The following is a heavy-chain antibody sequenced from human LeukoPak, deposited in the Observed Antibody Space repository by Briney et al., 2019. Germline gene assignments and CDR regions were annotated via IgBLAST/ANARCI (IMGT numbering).Heavy chain of an antibody. J-gene: IGHJ4*02. V-gene: IGHV3-9*01. Sequence: GGSLRLSCAASGFTFDYYAMHWVRQAPGKGLERVSGISWNSGSIGYADSVKGRFTISRDNAKNSLYLQMNSLRAEDTASYYCAKIPGRYYDSSGYYYFDYWGQGTLVTVSS. CDR3: AKIPGRYYDSSGYYYFDY. CDR2: ISWNSGSI. CDR1: GFTFDYYA. D-gene: IGHD3-22*01.